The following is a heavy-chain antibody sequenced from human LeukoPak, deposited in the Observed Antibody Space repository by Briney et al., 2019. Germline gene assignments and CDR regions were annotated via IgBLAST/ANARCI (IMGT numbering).Heavy chain of an antibody. CDR1: GYTFTGYY. D-gene: IGHD4-17*01. V-gene: IGHV1-2*04. CDR2: INPNSGGT. CDR3: ARGRHDYGDFDNWYFDL. Sequence: GASVKVSCKASGYTFTGYYMHWVRQAPGQGLEWMGWINPNSGGTNYAQKFQGWVTMTRDTSISTAYMELSRLRSDDTAVYYCARGRHDYGDFDNWYFDLWGRGTLVTVSS. J-gene: IGHJ2*01.